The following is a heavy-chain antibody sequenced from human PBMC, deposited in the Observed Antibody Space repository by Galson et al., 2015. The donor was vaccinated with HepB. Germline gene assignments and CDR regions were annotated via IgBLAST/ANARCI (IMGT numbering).Heavy chain of an antibody. J-gene: IGHJ4*02. Sequence: SLRLSCAASGFTFSGSAIHWVRQTSGKGLEWVGRIRTKASNYATAHAASLQGRFTISRDDSKNTAYLHMKSLKTEDTAVYYCIRMADLSGYSSSWGQGTLVTVSS. CDR3: IRMADLSGYSSS. V-gene: IGHV3-73*01. D-gene: IGHD6-13*01. CDR2: IRTKASNYAT. CDR1: GFTFSGSA.